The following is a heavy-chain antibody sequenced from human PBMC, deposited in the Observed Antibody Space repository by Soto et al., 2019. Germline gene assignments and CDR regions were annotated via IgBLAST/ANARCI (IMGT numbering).Heavy chain of an antibody. Sequence: PGESLKISCRGSGYNFTTYWVGWVRQKPGKGLEWMGLIYPDDSDVKYSPSFQGQATISADKSISTAYLRWSSLRASDTAIYYCARLLGSSGYDSFDFWGQGTMVTVSS. J-gene: IGHJ3*01. CDR3: ARLLGSSGYDSFDF. V-gene: IGHV5-51*01. CDR2: IYPDDSDV. D-gene: IGHD3-22*01. CDR1: GYNFTTYW.